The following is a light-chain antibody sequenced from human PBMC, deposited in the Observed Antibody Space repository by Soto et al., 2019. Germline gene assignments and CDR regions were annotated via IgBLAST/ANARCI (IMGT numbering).Light chain of an antibody. J-gene: IGKJ3*01. Sequence: DIQMTQSPSSLSASVGDRVTITCRASQIINTWLAWYQQKPGKAPKLLIYRASNLVNGVPSRFRGSGSGTEFTLTISSLQPDDFSIYYCQQYETYSGTFGPGTKV. V-gene: IGKV1-5*03. CDR3: QQYETYSGT. CDR1: QIINTW. CDR2: RAS.